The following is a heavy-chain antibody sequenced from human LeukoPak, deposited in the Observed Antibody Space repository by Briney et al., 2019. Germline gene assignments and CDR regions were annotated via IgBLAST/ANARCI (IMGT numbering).Heavy chain of an antibody. V-gene: IGHV3-74*01. CDR3: ATSRYCSGASCSYH. CDR2: TNSDGSST. J-gene: IGHJ5*02. CDR1: GFTLSSYW. Sequence: GGSLRLSCAASGFTLSSYWMYWVRQAPGKGLMWVSRTNSDGSSTNYVDSVKGRFTISRDNAKNTLYLQMNSLRAEDTAVYYCATSRYCSGASCSYHWGQGTLVTVSS. D-gene: IGHD2-15*01.